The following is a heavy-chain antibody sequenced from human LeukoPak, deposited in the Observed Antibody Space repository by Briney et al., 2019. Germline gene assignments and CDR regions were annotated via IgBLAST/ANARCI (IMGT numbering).Heavy chain of an antibody. CDR3: ARGRGWLEDY. CDR2: IKQDGSEK. V-gene: IGHV3-7*05. J-gene: IGHJ4*02. Sequence: GGSLRLSCAASAFTFSNYWVNWVRQAPGKGLEWVANIKQDGSEKNYVDSVKGRFTISRDNAKNSLFLQMNSLRADDTAVYYCARGRGWLEDYWGQGTLVTVSS. D-gene: IGHD5-12*01. CDR1: AFTFSNYW.